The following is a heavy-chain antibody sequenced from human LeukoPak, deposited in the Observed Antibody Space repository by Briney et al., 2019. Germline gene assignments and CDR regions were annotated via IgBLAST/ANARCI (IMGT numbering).Heavy chain of an antibody. CDR2: ITSGGTTI. D-gene: IGHD4-17*01. J-gene: IGHJ4*02. V-gene: IGHV3-48*01. Sequence: GGSLRLSCAASGFTFRTYNMNWVRQAPRKGLEWVSYITSGGTTIYYADSVKGRFTISRDNAKNSLYLQMNSLRAEDTAVYYCARDYSTVTTFFDYWGQGTLVTVSS. CDR1: GFTFRTYN. CDR3: ARDYSTVTTFFDY.